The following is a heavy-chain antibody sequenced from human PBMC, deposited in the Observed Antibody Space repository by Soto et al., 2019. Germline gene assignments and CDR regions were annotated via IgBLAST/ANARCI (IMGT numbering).Heavy chain of an antibody. CDR2: ISSSGSTI. Sequence: PGGSLRLSCAASGFTFSDYYMSWIRQAPGKGLEWVSYISSSGSTIYYADSVKGRFTISRDNAKNSLYLQMNSLRAEDTAVYYCARDLSPHYYDSSGYPAPYWGQGTLVTVSS. CDR3: ARDLSPHYYDSSGYPAPY. J-gene: IGHJ4*02. V-gene: IGHV3-11*01. D-gene: IGHD3-22*01. CDR1: GFTFSDYY.